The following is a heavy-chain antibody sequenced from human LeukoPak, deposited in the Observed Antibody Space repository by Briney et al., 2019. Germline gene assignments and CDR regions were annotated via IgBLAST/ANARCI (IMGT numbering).Heavy chain of an antibody. CDR1: GFTVSSNY. Sequence: GGSLRLSCAASGFTVSSNYMSWVRQAPGKGLEWVSVIYSGGSTYYADSVKGRFTISRDNSKNTLYLQMNSLRAEDTAVYYCARVRGYYDSSGSFDYWGQGTLVTVSS. J-gene: IGHJ4*02. V-gene: IGHV3-53*01. CDR3: ARVRGYYDSSGSFDY. CDR2: IYSGGST. D-gene: IGHD3-22*01.